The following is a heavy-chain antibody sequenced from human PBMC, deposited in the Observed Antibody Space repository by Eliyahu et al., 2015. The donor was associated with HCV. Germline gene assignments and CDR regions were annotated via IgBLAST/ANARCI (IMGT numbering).Heavy chain of an antibody. CDR3: AIRGSIAAAGGTY. Sequence: QVQLQQWGAGLLKPSETLSLTCAVYGGSFSGYYWSWIRQPPGKGLEWIGEINHSGSTNYNPSLKSRVTISVDTSKNQFSLKLSSVTAADTAVYYCAIRGSIAAAGGTYWGQGTLVTVSS. D-gene: IGHD6-13*01. J-gene: IGHJ4*02. CDR2: INHSGST. CDR1: GGSFSGYY. V-gene: IGHV4-34*01.